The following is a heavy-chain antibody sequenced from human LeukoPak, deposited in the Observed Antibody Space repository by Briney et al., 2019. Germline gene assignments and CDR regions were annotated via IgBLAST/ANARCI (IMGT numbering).Heavy chain of an antibody. V-gene: IGHV3-49*03. J-gene: IGHJ4*02. CDR3: TRDRVGATFDY. CDR2: IRSKAYGGTT. D-gene: IGHD1-26*01. Sequence: GGSLRLSCTASGFTFGDYAMSWFRQAPGKGLEWVGFIRSKAYGGTTEYAASVKGRFTISRDDSKSIAYLQMNSLKTEDTAVCYCTRDRVGATFDYWGQGTLVTVSS. CDR1: GFTFGDYA.